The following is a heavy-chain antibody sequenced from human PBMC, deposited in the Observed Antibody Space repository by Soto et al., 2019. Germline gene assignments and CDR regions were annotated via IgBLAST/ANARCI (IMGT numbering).Heavy chain of an antibody. D-gene: IGHD3-3*01. CDR3: ARGVTVFGLVSRFWFDP. V-gene: IGHV4-59*08. CDR1: GGSISSYY. CDR2: IYYSGST. J-gene: IGHJ5*02. Sequence: SETLSLTCTVSGGSISSYYWSWIRQPPGKGMERIGYIYYSGSTNYNPSLKSRVTISVDTSRNQFSLRLNSLTAADRSVYFCARGVTVFGLVSRFWFDPWGQGTVVTVSS.